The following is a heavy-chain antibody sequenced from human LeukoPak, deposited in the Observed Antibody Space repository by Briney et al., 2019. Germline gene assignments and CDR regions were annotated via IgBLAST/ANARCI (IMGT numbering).Heavy chain of an antibody. CDR3: ARIQAVAGLYYFDY. CDR1: GFSLSTSGMC. J-gene: IGHJ4*02. D-gene: IGHD6-19*01. CDR2: IDWDDDK. V-gene: IGHV2-70*11. Sequence: SGRTLVNPTQTLTLTCTFSGFSLSTSGMCVSWMRQPPGKALEWLARIDWDDDKYYSTSLKTRLTISKDASKNQVVLTMTNMDPVDTATYYCARIQAVAGLYYFDYWGQGTLVTVSS.